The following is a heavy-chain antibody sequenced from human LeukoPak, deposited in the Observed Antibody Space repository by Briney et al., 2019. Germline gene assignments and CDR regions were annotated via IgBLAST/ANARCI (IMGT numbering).Heavy chain of an antibody. CDR2: MNPNSGNT. Sequence: ASVKVSCKASGYTFTGYDINWVRQATGQGLEWMGWMNPNSGNTGYAQKFQGRVTMTRNTSISTAYMELSSLRSEDTAVYYCLRGDYVLDAFDIWGQGTMVTVSS. J-gene: IGHJ3*02. CDR1: GYTFTGYD. V-gene: IGHV1-8*01. D-gene: IGHD4-17*01. CDR3: LRGDYVLDAFDI.